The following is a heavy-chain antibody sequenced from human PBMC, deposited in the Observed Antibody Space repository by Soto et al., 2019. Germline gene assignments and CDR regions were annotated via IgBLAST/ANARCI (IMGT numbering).Heavy chain of an antibody. CDR1: GFSLSTSGVG. V-gene: IGHV2-5*02. CDR2: IYWDDDK. Sequence: QITLKESGPTLVNPTQTLTLTCTFSGFSLSTSGVGVGWIRQPPGKALEWLALIYWDDDKRYSPSLKSRLTITKDTSKNQVVLTMTNVDPVDTATYYCAHSHYDFLTGYYIVGSGWGQGTLVTVSS. J-gene: IGHJ4*02. CDR3: AHSHYDFLTGYYIVGSG. D-gene: IGHD3-9*01.